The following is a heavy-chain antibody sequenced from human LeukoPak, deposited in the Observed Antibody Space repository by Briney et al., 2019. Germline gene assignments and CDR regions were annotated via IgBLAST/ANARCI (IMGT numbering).Heavy chain of an antibody. CDR3: ERLNDNRSRKKSSSTSCYFMDV. CDR2: VYYSGNT. Sequence: SETLSLTCSVSGGSISTYYYSWIRQPPGKELEWIGYVYYSGNTNYNPSLKSRVTISLDTSKNHLSLKMTSVTVADTAMYYCERLNDNRSRKKSSSTSCYFMDVGGKGPTAPVP. V-gene: IGHV4-59*01. CDR1: GGSISTYY. J-gene: IGHJ6*03. D-gene: IGHD2-2*01.